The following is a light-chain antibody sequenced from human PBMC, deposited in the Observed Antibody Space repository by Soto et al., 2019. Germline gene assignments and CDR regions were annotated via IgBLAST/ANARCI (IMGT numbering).Light chain of an antibody. CDR2: DAS. V-gene: IGKV1-5*01. CDR3: QQYISYPYT. CDR1: QTTNTW. J-gene: IGKJ2*01. Sequence: DIQMTQFPSTLSASVGDRVTITCLASQTTNTWLAWYQQKPGTAPKLLIYDASSLEGGVPSRFSDSGSVTEFTLTISSLQPDDLATYYGQQYISYPYTFGQGTKVEIK.